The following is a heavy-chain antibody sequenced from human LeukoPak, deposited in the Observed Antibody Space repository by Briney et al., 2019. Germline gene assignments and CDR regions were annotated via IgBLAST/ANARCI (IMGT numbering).Heavy chain of an antibody. CDR1: GFTFSSYE. D-gene: IGHD4-17*01. CDR2: INSDGSST. J-gene: IGHJ3*02. Sequence: GGSLRLSCAASGFTFSSYEMNWVRQAPGKGLVWVSRINSDGSSTSYADSVKGRFTISRDNAKNSLYLQMNSLRAEDTAVYYCARVATVTTRGFGAFDIWGQGTMVTISS. CDR3: ARVATVTTRGFGAFDI. V-gene: IGHV3-74*01.